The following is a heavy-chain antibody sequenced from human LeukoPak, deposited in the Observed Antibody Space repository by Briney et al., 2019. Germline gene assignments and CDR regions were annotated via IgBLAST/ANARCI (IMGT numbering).Heavy chain of an antibody. CDR2: IYSGGTT. CDR1: GFIVSDNY. CDR3: VKDRDLDY. J-gene: IGHJ4*02. V-gene: IGHV3-53*04. Sequence: PGGSLRLCCAGSGFIVSDNYMSWVRQAPGKGLEWVSVIYSGGTTYYADSVKGRFTVSRHDSKNTLYLQMNSLRTEDTAVYYCVKDRDLDYWGQGTLVTVSS.